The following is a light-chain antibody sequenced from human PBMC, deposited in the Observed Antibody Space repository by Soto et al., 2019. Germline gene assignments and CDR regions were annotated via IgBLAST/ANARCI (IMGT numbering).Light chain of an antibody. V-gene: IGKV1-39*01. Sequence: DIQMTQSPSSVSASVGDRVTITCRASQDISSYLNWYQQKPGKAPKLLIYAASSLQSGVPSRFSGSGSGTDFTLTISSLQPEDFATYYCQQSYSTPRTFGQGTKV. J-gene: IGKJ1*01. CDR1: QDISSY. CDR3: QQSYSTPRT. CDR2: AAS.